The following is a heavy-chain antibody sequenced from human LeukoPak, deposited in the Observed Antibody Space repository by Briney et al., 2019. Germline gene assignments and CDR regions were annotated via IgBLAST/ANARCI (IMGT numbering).Heavy chain of an antibody. V-gene: IGHV3-23*01. Sequence: GASLRLSCTGSGFTFSTYAMSWVRQAPGKGLEWVSVISGSGGSTYYADPVKGRFTISRDNSKNTLYLQMSSLRAEDTAVYYYARDLGYSLGARSPWGQGALVTVSS. CDR1: GFTFSTYA. CDR3: ARDLGYSLGARSP. D-gene: IGHD5-12*01. J-gene: IGHJ1*01. CDR2: ISGSGGST.